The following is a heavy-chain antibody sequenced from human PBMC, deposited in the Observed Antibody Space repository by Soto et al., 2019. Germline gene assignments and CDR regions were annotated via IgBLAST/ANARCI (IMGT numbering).Heavy chain of an antibody. Sequence: GASVKVSCKASGYTFTSYAMHWVRQAPGQRLEWMGWINAGNGNTKYSQKFQGRVTITRDTSASTAYMELSSLRSEDTAVYYCARVSRLPPYYYYYGMDVWGQGTTVTVSS. CDR2: INAGNGNT. J-gene: IGHJ6*02. CDR3: ARVSRLPPYYYYYGMDV. CDR1: GYTFTSYA. D-gene: IGHD3-16*02. V-gene: IGHV1-3*01.